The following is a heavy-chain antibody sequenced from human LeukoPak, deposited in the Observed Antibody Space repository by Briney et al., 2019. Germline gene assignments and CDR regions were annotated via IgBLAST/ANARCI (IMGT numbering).Heavy chain of an antibody. CDR1: GFTFSSYS. J-gene: IGHJ6*03. CDR3: AREWGTMVRGVISYYYYYMDV. Sequence: GGSLRLSCAASGFTFSSYSMNWVRQAPGKGLEWVSSISIGNTYIYYADSVKGRFTISRDNAKNSLYLQMNSLRAEDTAVYYCAREWGTMVRGVISYYYYYMDVWGKGTTVTVSS. V-gene: IGHV3-21*01. D-gene: IGHD3-10*01. CDR2: ISIGNTYI.